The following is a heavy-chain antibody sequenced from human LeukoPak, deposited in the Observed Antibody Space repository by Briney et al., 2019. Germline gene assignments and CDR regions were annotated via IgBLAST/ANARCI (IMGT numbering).Heavy chain of an antibody. CDR1: GFTFSSYA. V-gene: IGHV3-23*01. Sequence: GGSLRLSCAASGFTFSSYAMSWVRQAPGKGLEWVSAISGSGGSTYYADSVKGRFTISRDNSKNTLYLQMNSLRAEDTAVYYCAKDVDFWSVDPYYSDYWGQGTLVTVSS. J-gene: IGHJ4*02. CDR2: ISGSGGST. CDR3: AKDVDFWSVDPYYSDY. D-gene: IGHD3-3*01.